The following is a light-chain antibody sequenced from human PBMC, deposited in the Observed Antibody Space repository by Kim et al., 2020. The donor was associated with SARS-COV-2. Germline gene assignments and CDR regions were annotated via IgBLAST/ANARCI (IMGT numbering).Light chain of an antibody. CDR1: SGSIASNY. V-gene: IGLV6-57*03. Sequence: TVTIPCTRSSGSIASNYVQWYQQRPGSAPTTVIYEDNQRPSGVPDRFSGSIDSSSNSASLTISGLKTEDEADYYCQSYDSSNPSWVFGGGTQLTVL. CDR2: EDN. J-gene: IGLJ3*02. CDR3: QSYDSSNPSWV.